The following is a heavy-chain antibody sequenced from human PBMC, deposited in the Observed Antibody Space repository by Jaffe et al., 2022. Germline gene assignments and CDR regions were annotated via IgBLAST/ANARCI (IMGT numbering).Heavy chain of an antibody. CDR2: IYHSGSP. V-gene: IGHV4-4*02. CDR3: ARRDYSYYYYMDV. CDR1: GGSITSSNW. J-gene: IGHJ6*03. Sequence: QVQLQESGPGLVKPSGTLSLTCAVSGGSITSSNWWSWVRQPPGKGLEWIGEIYHSGSPNYNPSLKSRVTISVDKSKNRFSLNLISVTAADTAVYFCARRDYSYYYYMDVWGKGTTVTVSS.